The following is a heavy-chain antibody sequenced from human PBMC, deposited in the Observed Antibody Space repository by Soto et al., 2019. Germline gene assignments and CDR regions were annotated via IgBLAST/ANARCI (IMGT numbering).Heavy chain of an antibody. J-gene: IGHJ2*01. Sequence: VAVISYDGSNKYYADSVKGRFTISRDNSKNTLYLQMNSLRAEDTAVYYCARSSGGGRNWYFDLWGRGTLVTVSS. V-gene: IGHV3-30-3*01. CDR2: ISYDGSNK. CDR3: ARSSGGGRNWYFDL. D-gene: IGHD3-10*01.